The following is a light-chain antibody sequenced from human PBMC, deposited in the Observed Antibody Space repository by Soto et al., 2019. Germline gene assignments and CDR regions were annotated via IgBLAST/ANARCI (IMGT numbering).Light chain of an antibody. Sequence: SYELTQPPSVSVAPGETASITCGGSNIGSKSVHWYQQRPGQAPVMVISYDSARPSGIPERFSGSNSGSTATLTISGVEAGDEADFYCQVWDGASDRPVFGGGTKLTVL. CDR1: NIGSKS. J-gene: IGLJ2*01. CDR2: YDS. V-gene: IGLV3-21*04. CDR3: QVWDGASDRPV.